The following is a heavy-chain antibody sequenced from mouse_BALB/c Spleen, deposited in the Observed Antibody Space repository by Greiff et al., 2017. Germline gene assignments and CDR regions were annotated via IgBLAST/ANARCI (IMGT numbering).Heavy chain of an antibody. V-gene: IGHV5-15*02. CDR2: ISNLAYSI. Sequence: EVKLVESGGGLVQPGGSRKLSCAASGFTFSDYGMAWVRQAPGKGPEWVAFISNLAYSIYYADTVTGRFTISRENAKNTLYLEMSSLRSEDTAMYYCARVIYDGYYGFAYWGQGTLVTVSA. D-gene: IGHD2-3*01. J-gene: IGHJ3*01. CDR3: ARVIYDGYYGFAY. CDR1: GFTFSDYG.